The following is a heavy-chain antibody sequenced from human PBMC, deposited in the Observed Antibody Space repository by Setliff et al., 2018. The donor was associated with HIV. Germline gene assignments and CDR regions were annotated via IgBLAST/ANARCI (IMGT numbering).Heavy chain of an antibody. V-gene: IGHV1-8*01. D-gene: IGHD2-15*01. CDR1: GYTFTNYD. CDR3: ARDRAYCSSGSCYRPLVYYFYYMDV. CDR2: MNPNSGNT. J-gene: IGHJ6*03. Sequence: ASVKVSCKASGYTFTNYDINWVRQATGQGLEWMGWMNPNSGNTGYAQKFQGRVTMTSDTSISTAYLELSGLTSDDTAIYYCARDRAYCSSGSCYRPLVYYFYYMDVWGTGTTVTVSS.